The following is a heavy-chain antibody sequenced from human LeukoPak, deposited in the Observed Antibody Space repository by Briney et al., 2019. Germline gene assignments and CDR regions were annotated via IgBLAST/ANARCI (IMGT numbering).Heavy chain of an antibody. D-gene: IGHD5-24*01. CDR1: DDSFSSHY. V-gene: IGHV4-59*11. Sequence: PSETLSLTCAVSDDSFSSHYWTWIRQPPGKGLEWIGYILHAGNTDYNPSLKSRVTISLDTSKNQFSLRLSSVTAADTAVYYCARDVRAGDGYNYDYWGQGTLVTVSS. J-gene: IGHJ4*02. CDR2: ILHAGNT. CDR3: ARDVRAGDGYNYDY.